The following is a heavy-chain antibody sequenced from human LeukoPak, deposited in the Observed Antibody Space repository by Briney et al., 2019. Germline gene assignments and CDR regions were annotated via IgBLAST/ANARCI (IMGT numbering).Heavy chain of an antibody. CDR3: ARDPYSGSYGPYYYYYMDV. Sequence: PGGSLRLSCAASGFSFSSHGMSWVRQAPGKGLEWVSGIIGGAGGTYYADSVKGRFTISRDNAKNSLYLQMDSLRVEDTAVYYCARDPYSGSYGPYYYYYMDVWGEGTTVTISS. V-gene: IGHV3-23*01. D-gene: IGHD1-26*01. CDR2: IIGGAGGT. J-gene: IGHJ6*03. CDR1: GFSFSSHG.